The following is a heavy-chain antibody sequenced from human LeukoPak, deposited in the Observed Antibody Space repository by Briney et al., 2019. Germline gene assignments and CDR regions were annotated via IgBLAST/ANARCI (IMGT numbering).Heavy chain of an antibody. CDR1: GFTFSTHA. CDR2: ISGSGGST. Sequence: GGSLRLSCAASGFTFSTHAMSWVRQAPGKGLEWVSGISGSGGSTYYADSVKGRFTISRDNSKNTLYLQMNSLRAEDTALYYCAKSRGQYGDYLFYYYGMDVWGQGTTVTVSS. CDR3: AKSRGQYGDYLFYYYGMDV. J-gene: IGHJ6*02. D-gene: IGHD4-17*01. V-gene: IGHV3-23*01.